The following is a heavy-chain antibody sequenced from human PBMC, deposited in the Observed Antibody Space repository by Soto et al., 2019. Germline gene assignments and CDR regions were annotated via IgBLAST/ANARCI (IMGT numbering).Heavy chain of an antibody. CDR1: GFTLSGYA. J-gene: IGHJ5*02. CDR3: ARGQRALITYGPFDP. Sequence: GGSLRLSCAASGFTLSGYAMSWVRQAPGKGLEWVSTFSGTGDETYHADSVRGRFTISRDDSKNTLFLHMNSLRAADTAVYYCARGQRALITYGPFDPWGQGTLVTVSS. CDR2: FSGTGDET. D-gene: IGHD4-17*01. V-gene: IGHV3-23*01.